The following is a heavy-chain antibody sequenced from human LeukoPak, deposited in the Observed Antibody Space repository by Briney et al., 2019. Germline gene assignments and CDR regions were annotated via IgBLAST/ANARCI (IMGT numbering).Heavy chain of an antibody. J-gene: IGHJ4*02. CDR1: GGSISSSNW. D-gene: IGHD3-22*01. CDR3: ATRDDSSGYSDY. V-gene: IGHV4-4*02. CDR2: IYHGGST. Sequence: SETLSLTCAVSGGSISSSNWWSWVRQPPGKGLEWIGEIYHGGSTNYNPSLKSRVTISVDKSKNQFSLKLSSVTAADTAVYYCATRDDSSGYSDYWGQGTLATVSS.